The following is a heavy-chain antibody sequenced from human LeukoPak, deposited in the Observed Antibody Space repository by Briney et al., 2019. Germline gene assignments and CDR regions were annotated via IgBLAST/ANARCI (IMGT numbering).Heavy chain of an antibody. CDR3: AKDLRYCSSTSCYPFYYYYMDV. D-gene: IGHD2-2*01. CDR2: ISYDGSNK. CDR1: GXTFSSYG. Sequence: PGGSLRLSXXASGXTFSSYGMHWVRQAPGKGLEWVAVISYDGSNKYYADSVKGRFTISRDNSKNTLYLQMNSLRAEDTAVYYCAKDLRYCSSTSCYPFYYYYMDVWGKGTTVTVSS. J-gene: IGHJ6*03. V-gene: IGHV3-30*18.